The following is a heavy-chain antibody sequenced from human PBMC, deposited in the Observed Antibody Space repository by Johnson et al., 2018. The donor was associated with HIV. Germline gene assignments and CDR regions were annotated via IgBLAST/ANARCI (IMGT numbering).Heavy chain of an antibody. Sequence: VQLVESGGVVVQPGGSLRLSCAASGFTFDDYAMHWVRQAPGKGLEWVSVIYSGGSTYYADSGRGRFSSARDNSKNTLYLQLNSLRAEDTAGYYCARGWGAFDIGGQGTMVTVSS. CDR3: ARGWGAFDI. CDR1: GFTFDDYA. CDR2: IYSGGST. V-gene: IGHV3-66*01. D-gene: IGHD1-26*01. J-gene: IGHJ3*02.